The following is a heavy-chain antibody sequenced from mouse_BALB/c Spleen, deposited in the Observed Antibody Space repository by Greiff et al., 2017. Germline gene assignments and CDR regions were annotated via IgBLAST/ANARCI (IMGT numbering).Heavy chain of an antibody. V-gene: IGHV1-69*02. D-gene: IGHD1-1*01. Sequence: VQLQQPGAELVRPGASVKLSCKASGYTFTSYWINWVKQRPGQGLEWIGNIYPSDSYTNYNQKFKDKATLTVDKSSSTAYMQLSSPTSEDSAVYYCTREGTTVVATDYFDYWGQGTTLTVSS. J-gene: IGHJ2*01. CDR2: IYPSDSYT. CDR1: GYTFTSYW. CDR3: TREGTTVVATDYFDY.